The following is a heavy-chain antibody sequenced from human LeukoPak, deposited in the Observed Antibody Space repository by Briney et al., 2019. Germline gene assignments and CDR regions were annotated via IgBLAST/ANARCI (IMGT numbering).Heavy chain of an antibody. CDR3: SGVRHDSLEYGYYMDV. V-gene: IGHV4-34*01. Sequence: PSETLSLTCAVDGGSFIGFDWSWISQTPGKGLEWIGEINHTGKTNYNPSLTDYNPSLKSRVTISVDSSKNAMYLRVSSGTAVDTGVYFCSGVRHDSLEYGYYMDVWGKGTTVTVSS. D-gene: IGHD3-3*01. J-gene: IGHJ6*03. CDR1: GGSFIGFD. CDR2: INHTGKTNYNPSLT.